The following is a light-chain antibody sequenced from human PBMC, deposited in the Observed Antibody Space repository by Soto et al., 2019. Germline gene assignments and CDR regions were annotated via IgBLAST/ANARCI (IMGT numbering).Light chain of an antibody. CDR1: QSVSSN. CDR3: QQYNNWPGT. J-gene: IGKJ1*01. CDR2: RAS. V-gene: IGKV3-15*01. Sequence: IVMTQAPASLSVSRGEIATLSCRASQSVSSNLAWYQQKPGQAPRLLIQRASTRATGIPARFSGSGSGTEFTLTISSLQSEDFAVYFCQQYNNWPGTFGQGTKVDI.